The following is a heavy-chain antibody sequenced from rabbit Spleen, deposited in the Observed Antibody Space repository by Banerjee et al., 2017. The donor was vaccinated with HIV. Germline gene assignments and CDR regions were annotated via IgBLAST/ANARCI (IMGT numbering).Heavy chain of an antibody. CDR1: GLDFSSSYW. V-gene: IGHV1S45*01. J-gene: IGHJ4*01. D-gene: IGHD2-1*01. CDR2: IYTGWSGST. Sequence: QEQLEESGGDLVKPGASLTLTCKASGLDFSSSYWICWVRQAPGRGLQWSACIYTGWSGSTYYATWAKGRLTISKTSSTTVTLQLNSLTAADTATYFCARTSGVNYPNIPNLWGQGTLVTVS. CDR3: ARTSGVNYPNIPNL.